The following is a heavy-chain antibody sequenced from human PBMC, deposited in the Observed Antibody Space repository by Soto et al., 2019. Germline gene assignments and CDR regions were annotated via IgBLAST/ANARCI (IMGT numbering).Heavy chain of an antibody. CDR2: ISSSATII. J-gene: IGHJ6*03. Sequence: QVQLVESGGGLVKPGGSLRLSCEASGFTLSDYYMTWIRQAPGKGLEWISYISSSATIIYYADSVKGRFTISRDNAKTSLYLQMNSLSADDTAVYYCARAVKQWLVGGDYYYYCMDVWGKGTTVTVSS. CDR3: ARAVKQWLVGGDYYYYCMDV. CDR1: GFTLSDYY. D-gene: IGHD6-19*01. V-gene: IGHV3-11*01.